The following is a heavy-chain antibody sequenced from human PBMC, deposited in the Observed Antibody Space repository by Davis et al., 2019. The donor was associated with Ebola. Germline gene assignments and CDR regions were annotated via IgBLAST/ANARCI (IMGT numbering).Heavy chain of an antibody. CDR2: IRSKANSYAT. J-gene: IGHJ4*02. CDR3: TGGNSPDY. D-gene: IGHD4-23*01. V-gene: IGHV3-73*01. CDR1: GFTFSGSA. Sequence: PGGSLRLSCAASGFTFSGSAMHWVRQAPGKGLEWVGRIRSKANSYATAYAASVKGRFTISRDDSKNKAYLQMNSLKTEDTAVYYCTGGNSPDYWGQGTLVTVSS.